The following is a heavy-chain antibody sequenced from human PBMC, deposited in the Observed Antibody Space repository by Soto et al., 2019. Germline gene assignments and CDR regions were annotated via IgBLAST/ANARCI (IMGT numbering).Heavy chain of an antibody. V-gene: IGHV5-51*01. CDR1: GYYFVSYW. CDR3: ARGSPYDY. Sequence: PGESLKISCQGSGYYFVSYWIAWVRQMPGKGLEWMGIIYPGDSETRYSPSFQGQVTISADKSISTAYLQWSSLKASDTAMYFCARGSPYDYWGQGTPVTVSS. J-gene: IGHJ4*02. CDR2: IYPGDSET.